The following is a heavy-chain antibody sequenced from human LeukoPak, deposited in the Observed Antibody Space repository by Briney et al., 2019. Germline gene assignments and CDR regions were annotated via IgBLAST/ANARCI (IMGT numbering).Heavy chain of an antibody. V-gene: IGHV4-59*01. CDR2: IYYSGST. Sequence: SETLSLTCTVSGGSISSYYWSWIRQPPGKGLEWIGSIYYSGSTNYNPSLKSRVTISVDTSRNQFSLKLTSVTAADTAVYYCARGHSNYYYDSSGYYYYFDYWGQGTLVTVSS. J-gene: IGHJ4*02. CDR3: ARGHSNYYYDSSGYYYYFDY. D-gene: IGHD3-22*01. CDR1: GGSISSYY.